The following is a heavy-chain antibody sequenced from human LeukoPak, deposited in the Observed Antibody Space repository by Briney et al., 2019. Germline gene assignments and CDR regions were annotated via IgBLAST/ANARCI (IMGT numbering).Heavy chain of an antibody. J-gene: IGHJ3*02. V-gene: IGHV3-48*01. Sequence: PGGSLRLSCAASGFTFSSYSMNWVRQAPGKGLEWVSYISSSSSTIYYADSVKGRFTISRDNAKNSLYLQMNSLRAEDTAVYYCARDLRHYYDRDDAFDIWGQGTMVTVS. CDR1: GFTFSSYS. D-gene: IGHD3-22*01. CDR2: ISSSSSTI. CDR3: ARDLRHYYDRDDAFDI.